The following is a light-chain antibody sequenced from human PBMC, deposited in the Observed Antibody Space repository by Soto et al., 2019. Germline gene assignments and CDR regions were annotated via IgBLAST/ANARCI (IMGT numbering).Light chain of an antibody. V-gene: IGLV1-44*01. Sequence: QSVLTQPPSASGAPGQRVTISCSGSTSNIGRNAVNWYQQFTGTAPKLLISTNDDRPSGVPDRFSGSKSGTSASLAISGLQSEDEADYYCAVWDDSLNAVVFGGGTKVTLL. CDR2: TND. J-gene: IGLJ3*02. CDR1: TSNIGRNA. CDR3: AVWDDSLNAVV.